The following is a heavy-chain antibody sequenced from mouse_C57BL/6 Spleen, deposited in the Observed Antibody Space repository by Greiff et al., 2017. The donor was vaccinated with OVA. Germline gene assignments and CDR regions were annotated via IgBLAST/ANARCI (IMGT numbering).Heavy chain of an antibody. CDR1: GYTFTDYY. Sequence: EVQLQQSGPELVKPGASVKISCKASGYTFTDYYMNWVKQSHGKSLEWIGDINPNNGGTSYNQKFKGKATLTVDKSSSTAYMELRSLTSEDSAVYYCARREDSNYYAMDYWGQGTSVTVSS. V-gene: IGHV1-26*01. D-gene: IGHD2-5*01. CDR3: ARREDSNYYAMDY. CDR2: INPNNGGT. J-gene: IGHJ4*01.